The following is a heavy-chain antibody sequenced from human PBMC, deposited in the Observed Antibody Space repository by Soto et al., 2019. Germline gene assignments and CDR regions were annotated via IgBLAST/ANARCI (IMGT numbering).Heavy chain of an antibody. V-gene: IGHV1-3*05. CDR3: ATSDWAW. D-gene: IGHD3-9*01. Sequence: QVQIVQSGPEEKSPGASIKLSCTTSGYIFADYAIHWVRQAPGQGLEWVGWIKADNGDTRYSPKVQGRLIITRDMSASTSYMELSDLRSADTGVFYCATSDWAWWGRGTLITVSS. CDR2: IKADNGDT. J-gene: IGHJ4*02. CDR1: GYIFADYA.